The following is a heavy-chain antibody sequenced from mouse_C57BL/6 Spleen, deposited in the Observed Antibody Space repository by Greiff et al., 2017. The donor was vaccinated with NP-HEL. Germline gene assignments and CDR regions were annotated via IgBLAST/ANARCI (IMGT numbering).Heavy chain of an antibody. CDR3: TSEVVPGFAY. CDR1: GYTFTDYE. CDR2: IDPETGGT. J-gene: IGHJ3*01. V-gene: IGHV1-15*01. Sequence: VQLQQSGAELVRPGASVTLSCKASGYTFTDYEMHWVKQTPVHGLEWIGAIDPETGGTAYNQKFKGKAILTADKSSSTAYMELRSLTSEDSAVYYCTSEVVPGFAYWGQGTLVTVSA. D-gene: IGHD1-1*01.